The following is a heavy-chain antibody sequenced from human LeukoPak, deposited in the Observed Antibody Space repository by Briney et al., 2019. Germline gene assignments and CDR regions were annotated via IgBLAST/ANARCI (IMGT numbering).Heavy chain of an antibody. CDR2: IYHSGST. V-gene: IGHV4-38-2*02. J-gene: IGHJ4*02. CDR1: GYSISSGYY. CDR3: ARESGLYGSGSRY. D-gene: IGHD3-10*01. Sequence: SETLSLTCTVSGYSISSGYYWGWIRQPPGKGLEWIGSIYHSGSTYYNPSLKSRVTISVDTSKNQFSLKLSSVTAADTAVYYCARESGLYGSGSRYWGQGTLVTVSS.